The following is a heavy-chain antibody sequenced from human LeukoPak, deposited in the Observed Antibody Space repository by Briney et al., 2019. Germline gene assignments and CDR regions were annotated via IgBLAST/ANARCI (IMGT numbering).Heavy chain of an antibody. CDR1: GYTLTELS. Sequence: ASVKVSCKVSGYTLTELSMHWVRQAPGKGLEWMGGFDPEDGETIYAQKFQGRVTMTEDTSTDTAYMELSSLRSEDTAVYYCATGGNYDILTGYRRPVAYYYGMDVWGKGTTVTVSS. CDR3: ATGGNYDILTGYRRPVAYYYGMDV. CDR2: FDPEDGET. V-gene: IGHV1-24*01. D-gene: IGHD3-9*01. J-gene: IGHJ6*04.